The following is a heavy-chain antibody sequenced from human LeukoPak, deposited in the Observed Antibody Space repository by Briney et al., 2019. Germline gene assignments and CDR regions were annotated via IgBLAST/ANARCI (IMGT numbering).Heavy chain of an antibody. CDR1: GFTFSSYS. CDR2: ISSSSSYI. V-gene: IGHV3-21*04. Sequence: PGGSLRLSCAASGFTFSSYSMNWVRQAPGKGLEWVSSISSSSSYIYYADSVKGRFTISRDSSKNTLYLQMNSLRAEDTAVYYCARVPSSSPASAWFDPWGQGTVVTVSS. CDR3: ARVPSSSPASAWFDP. J-gene: IGHJ5*02. D-gene: IGHD6-19*01.